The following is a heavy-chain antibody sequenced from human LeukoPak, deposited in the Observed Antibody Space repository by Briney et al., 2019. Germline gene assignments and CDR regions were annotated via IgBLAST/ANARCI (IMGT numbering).Heavy chain of an antibody. CDR3: TSRPYGYCSSTSCYVRYYYNGMDV. V-gene: IGHV3-30-3*01. CDR1: GFTFSSYA. Sequence: PGRSLRLSCAASGFTFSSYAMHWVRQAPGKGLEWVAVISYNGSNKYYADSVKGRFTISRDNSKNTLYLQMNSLRAEDTAVYYCTSRPYGYCSSTSCYVRYYYNGMDVWGQGTTVTVSS. CDR2: ISYNGSNK. D-gene: IGHD2-2*01. J-gene: IGHJ6*02.